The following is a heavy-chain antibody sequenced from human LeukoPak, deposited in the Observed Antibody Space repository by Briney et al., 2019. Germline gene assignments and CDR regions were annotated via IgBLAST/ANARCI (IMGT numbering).Heavy chain of an antibody. CDR1: VGTFRSYA. Sequence: SVKVFCEASVGTFRSYAISWVRQDPRQGLEWMGGIIPICDTANYTQKFQDRVTIPADESTSTAYMELSSLRSEDTAVYYCARDRRYSSGLYYDSFDIWGQGTMVTVSS. CDR3: ARDRRYSSGLYYDSFDI. J-gene: IGHJ3*02. V-gene: IGHV1-69*01. CDR2: IIPICDTA. D-gene: IGHD6-19*01.